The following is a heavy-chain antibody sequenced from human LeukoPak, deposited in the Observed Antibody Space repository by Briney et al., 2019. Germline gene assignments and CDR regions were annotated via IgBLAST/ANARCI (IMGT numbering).Heavy chain of an antibody. CDR1: GFTFSSYA. V-gene: IGHV3-23*01. J-gene: IGHJ3*02. CDR2: ISGSGGST. D-gene: IGHD6-19*01. Sequence: GGSLRLSCVASGFTFSSYAMSWVRQAPGKGLEWVSAISGSGGSTCYADSVKGRFTISRDNSKNTLYLQMNSLRAEDTAVYYCAKLQWLVRYLGDAFDIWGQGTMVTVSS. CDR3: AKLQWLVRYLGDAFDI.